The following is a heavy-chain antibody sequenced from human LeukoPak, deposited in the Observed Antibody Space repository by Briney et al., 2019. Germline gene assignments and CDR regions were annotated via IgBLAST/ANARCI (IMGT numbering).Heavy chain of an antibody. D-gene: IGHD6-6*01. CDR1: GGSISSSSYY. J-gene: IGHJ4*02. Sequence: SETLSLTCTVSGGSISSSSYYWGWIRQPPGKGLEWIGSIYYSGSTYYNPSLKSRVTISVDTSKNQFSLKLSSVTAADTAVYYCARHGYSSSNFGYWGQGTLVTVSS. V-gene: IGHV4-39*01. CDR2: IYYSGST. CDR3: ARHGYSSSNFGY.